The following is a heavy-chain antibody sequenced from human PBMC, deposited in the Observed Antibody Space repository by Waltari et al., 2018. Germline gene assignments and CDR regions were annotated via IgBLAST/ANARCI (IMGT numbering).Heavy chain of an antibody. V-gene: IGHV3-21*01. CDR1: GFTFSSYS. CDR2: ISRSSSYI. CDR3: ASLFSIAVAGTGFDY. D-gene: IGHD6-19*01. J-gene: IGHJ4*02. Sequence: EVQLVESGGGLVKPGGSLRLSCAASGFTFSSYSMNWVRQAPGKGLEWVSSISRSSSYIYYADSVKGRFTISRDNAKNSLYLQMNSLRAEDTAVYYCASLFSIAVAGTGFDYWGQGTLVTVSS.